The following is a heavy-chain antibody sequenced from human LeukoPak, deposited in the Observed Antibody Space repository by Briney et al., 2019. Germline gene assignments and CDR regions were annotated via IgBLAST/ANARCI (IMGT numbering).Heavy chain of an antibody. D-gene: IGHD3-22*01. Sequence: RSLRLSCAASGFTFSSYGMHWVRQAPGKGLEWVAVIWYDGSNKYYADSVKGRFTISRDNSKNTLYLQMNSLRAEDTAVYYCARGPYYYDSSGYFQHWGQGTLVTVSS. CDR3: ARGPYYYDSSGYFQH. V-gene: IGHV3-33*01. CDR1: GFTFSSYG. CDR2: IWYDGSNK. J-gene: IGHJ1*01.